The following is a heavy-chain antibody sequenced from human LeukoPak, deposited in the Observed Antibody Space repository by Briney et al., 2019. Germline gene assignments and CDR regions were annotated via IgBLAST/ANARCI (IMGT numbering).Heavy chain of an antibody. CDR1: GDSIRSTGYY. Sequence: SETLSLTCTVSGDSIRSTGYYWGWIRQPPGKGLEWIGSVYYSGSPYYNPSLKSRITISVDTSKNQFSLQLRSVTPEDTAVYYCARTMVQTDFDYWGQGTLVTVPS. J-gene: IGHJ4*02. V-gene: IGHV4-39*07. CDR2: VYYSGSP. CDR3: ARTMVQTDFDY. D-gene: IGHD1-1*01.